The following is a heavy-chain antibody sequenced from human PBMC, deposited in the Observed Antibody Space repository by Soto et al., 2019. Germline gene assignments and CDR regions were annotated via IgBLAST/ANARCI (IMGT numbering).Heavy chain of an antibody. V-gene: IGHV3-23*01. CDR1: GFTFSSYA. J-gene: IGHJ3*02. CDR3: AKALTARHDYGDYVDAFDI. CDR2: ISGSGGST. Sequence: GGSLRLSCAASGFTFSSYAMSWVRQAPGKGLEWVSAISGSGGSTYYADSVKGRFTISRDNSKNTLDLQMNSLRAEDTAVYYCAKALTARHDYGDYVDAFDIWGQGTMVTVSS. D-gene: IGHD4-17*01.